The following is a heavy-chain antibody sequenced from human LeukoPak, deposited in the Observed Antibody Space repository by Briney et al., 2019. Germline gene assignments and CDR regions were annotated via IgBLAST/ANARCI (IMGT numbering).Heavy chain of an antibody. CDR3: ARGKSQYQLLYRY. V-gene: IGHV1-2*02. Sequence: ASVKVSCKASGGTFSDYSINWVRQAPGQGLEWMGWINPNSGGTNYAQKFQGRVTMTRDTSISTAYMELSRLRSDDTAVYYCARGKSQYQLLYRYWGQGTLVTVSS. CDR1: GGTFSDYS. CDR2: INPNSGGT. D-gene: IGHD2-2*02. J-gene: IGHJ4*02.